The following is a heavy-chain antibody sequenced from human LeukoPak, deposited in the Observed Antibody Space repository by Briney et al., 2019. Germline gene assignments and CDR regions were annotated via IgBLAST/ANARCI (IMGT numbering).Heavy chain of an antibody. J-gene: IGHJ6*03. CDR2: ISSSSSTI. V-gene: IGHV3-48*01. CDR3: ARDVGAAARNYYYYMDV. Sequence: GGSLRLSCAASGFTFSSYSMNWVRQAPGKGLEWVSYISSSSSTIYYADSVKGRFTISRDNAKNSLYLQMNSLRAEDTAVYYCARDVGAAARNYYYYMDVWGKGTTVTVSS. CDR1: GFTFSSYS. D-gene: IGHD1-26*01.